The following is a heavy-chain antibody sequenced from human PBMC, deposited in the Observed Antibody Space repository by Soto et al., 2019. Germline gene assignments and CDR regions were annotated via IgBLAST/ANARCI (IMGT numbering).Heavy chain of an antibody. D-gene: IGHD2-2*01. Sequence: EVQVLESGGGSVQPGGPLSLSCAASGFPFSNFAMIWVRHDPGKGLEWVSELTGSTGTTYYADSVKGRFIISRDNSKNTVHLQMNSLRAEDTAVYYCAKDTSSSPYYMDVWGKGTTVTVSS. CDR3: AKDTSSSPYYMDV. CDR1: GFPFSNFA. V-gene: IGHV3-23*01. CDR2: LTGSTGTT. J-gene: IGHJ6*03.